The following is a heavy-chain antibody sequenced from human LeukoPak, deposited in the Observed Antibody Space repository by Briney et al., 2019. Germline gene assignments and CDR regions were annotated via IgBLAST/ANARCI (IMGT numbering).Heavy chain of an antibody. D-gene: IGHD3-9*01. CDR2: IYYSGST. CDR1: GGSISSSSYY. CDR3: ASLYYDILTGYDHNWFDP. Sequence: SETLSLTCTVSGGSISSSSYYWGWIRQPPGKGLEWIGSIYYSGSTYYNPSLKSRVTISVDTSKNQFSLKLSSVTAADTAVYYCASLYYDILTGYDHNWFDPWGQGTLVTVSS. J-gene: IGHJ5*02. V-gene: IGHV4-39*07.